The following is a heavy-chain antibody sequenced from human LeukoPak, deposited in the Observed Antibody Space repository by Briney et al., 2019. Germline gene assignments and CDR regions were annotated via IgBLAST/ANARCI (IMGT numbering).Heavy chain of an antibody. Sequence: WGSLRLSCAASGFTFSSYSMNWVRQAPGKGLEWVSYISSSSSTIYYADSVKGRFTISRDNAKNSLYLQMNSLRAEDTAVYYCVRDSSGYKSFDIWGQGTMVTISS. J-gene: IGHJ3*02. D-gene: IGHD3-22*01. CDR2: ISSSSSTI. CDR3: VRDSSGYKSFDI. V-gene: IGHV3-48*04. CDR1: GFTFSSYS.